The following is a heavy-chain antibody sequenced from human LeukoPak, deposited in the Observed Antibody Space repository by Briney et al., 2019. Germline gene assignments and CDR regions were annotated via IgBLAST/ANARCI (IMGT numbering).Heavy chain of an antibody. CDR1: GGSISSYY. Sequence: KSSETLSLTCTVSGGSISSYYWSWIRQPPGKGLEWIGYIYYSGSTNYNPSLKSRLTISVDTSKNQFSLKLSSVTAADTAVYYCARGVGEYSSSDGYWGQGTLVTVSS. CDR3: ARGVGEYSSSDGY. V-gene: IGHV4-59*01. J-gene: IGHJ4*02. CDR2: IYYSGST. D-gene: IGHD6-6*01.